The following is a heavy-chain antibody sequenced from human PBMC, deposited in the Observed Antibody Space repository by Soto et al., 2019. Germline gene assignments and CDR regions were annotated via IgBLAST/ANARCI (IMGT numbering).Heavy chain of an antibody. CDR3: VKERADFVTVPHATSGMDV. Sequence: GSLRLSCTASGFSFNKFGMHWVRQTPGKGLEWVASLSYDGNHDFYADSVTGRLIISRDNSKNTLYLQVNTLTVDDTAVYYCVKERADFVTVPHATSGMDVWGPGTTVTVS. CDR2: LSYDGNHD. D-gene: IGHD2-15*01. V-gene: IGHV3-30*18. CDR1: GFSFNKFG. J-gene: IGHJ6*02.